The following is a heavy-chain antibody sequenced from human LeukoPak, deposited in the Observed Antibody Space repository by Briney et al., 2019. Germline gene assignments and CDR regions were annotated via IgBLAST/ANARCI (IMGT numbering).Heavy chain of an antibody. V-gene: IGHV3-30*03. J-gene: IGHJ4*02. CDR2: ISYDGSNK. CDR3: ATSDVRSRFDY. Sequence: GGSLRLSCAASGFPFSSYAMHWVRQAPGKGLEWVAVISYDGSNKYYADSVKGRFSISRDNARNSLFLQMNSLRAEDTAVYYCATSDVRSRFDYWGQGTLVTVSS. D-gene: IGHD4-17*01. CDR1: GFPFSSYA.